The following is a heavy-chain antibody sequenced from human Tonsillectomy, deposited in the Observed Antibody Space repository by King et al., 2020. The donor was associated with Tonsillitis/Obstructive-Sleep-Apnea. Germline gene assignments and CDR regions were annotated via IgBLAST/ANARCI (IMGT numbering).Heavy chain of an antibody. Sequence: HVQLVESGGGVVQPGRSLRLSCAASGFTFSRHAMHWVRQAPGKGLEWVAAISYEKSNEYYADSVKGRFTISRDSAKNTLYLQMNSLSAEDTAVYYCAREGCSSTSCYPDYWGQGTRVTVSS. CDR2: ISYEKSNE. D-gene: IGHD2-2*01. CDR1: GFTFSRHA. CDR3: AREGCSSTSCYPDY. V-gene: IGHV3-30*04. J-gene: IGHJ4*02.